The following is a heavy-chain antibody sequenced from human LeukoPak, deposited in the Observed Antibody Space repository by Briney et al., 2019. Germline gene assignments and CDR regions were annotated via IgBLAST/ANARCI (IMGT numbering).Heavy chain of an antibody. V-gene: IGHV1-58*02. D-gene: IGHD3-16*02. CDR2: IVVGSGNT. J-gene: IGHJ3*02. CDR1: GFTFTSSA. CDR3: AADSDSRVRLGELSSDLEAFDI. Sequence: GASVKVSCKASGFTFTSSAMQWVRQARGQRLEWIGWIVVGSGNTIYAQKFQGRVTMTEDTSTDTAYMELSSLRSEDTAVYYCAADSDSRVRLGELSSDLEAFDIWGQGTLVTVSS.